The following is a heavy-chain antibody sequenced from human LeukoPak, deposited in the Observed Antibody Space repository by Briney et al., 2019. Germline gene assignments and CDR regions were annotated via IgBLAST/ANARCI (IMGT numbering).Heavy chain of an antibody. CDR2: IKENGSET. J-gene: IGHJ4*02. CDR1: GFTFSRHW. Sequence: GGSLRLSCAASGFTFSRHWMSWVRQAPGKGLEWVANIKENGSETYYVDSVKGRFTISRDNAKNSLYLQMNSLRAKDTATYYCAREGGSGYDWGNLDYWGQGTLVTVSS. CDR3: AREGGSGYDWGNLDY. D-gene: IGHD3-16*01. V-gene: IGHV3-7*05.